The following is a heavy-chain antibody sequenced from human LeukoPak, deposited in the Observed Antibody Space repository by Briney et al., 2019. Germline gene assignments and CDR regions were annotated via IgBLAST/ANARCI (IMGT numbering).Heavy chain of an antibody. V-gene: IGHV4-4*07. J-gene: IGHJ4*02. D-gene: IGHD3-10*01. CDR2: GST. Sequence: GSTNYNPSLKSRVTMSVDTSKNQFSLRLSSVTAPDTAGYYCTSEGSASYWGQGIPVTVSS. CDR3: TSEGSASY.